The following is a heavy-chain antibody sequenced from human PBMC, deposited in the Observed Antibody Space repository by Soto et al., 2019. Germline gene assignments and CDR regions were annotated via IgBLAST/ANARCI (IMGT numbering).Heavy chain of an antibody. J-gene: IGHJ4*02. CDR3: TRGTPFTIAAAGPDDY. V-gene: IGHV3-49*03. CDR2: IRSKAYGGTT. Sequence: GGSLRLSCTASGFTFGDYAMSWFRQAPGKGLEWVGFIRSKAYGGTTEYAASVKGRFTISRDDSKSIAYLQMNSLKTEDTAVYYCTRGTPFTIAAAGPDDYWGQGTLVTVSS. CDR1: GFTFGDYA. D-gene: IGHD6-13*01.